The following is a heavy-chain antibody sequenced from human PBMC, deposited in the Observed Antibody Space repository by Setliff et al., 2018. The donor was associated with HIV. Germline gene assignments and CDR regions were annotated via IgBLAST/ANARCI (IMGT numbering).Heavy chain of an antibody. CDR2: INTDGSDT. CDR1: GFTFGNYW. Sequence: GGSLRLSCAASGFTFGNYWMHWVRQAPGKGPVDISHINTDGSDTNYAYSVKGRFTISRDNSKNTLYLQMYSLRAEDTAVYYCARVRQREFSGHDYCYFDYWGQGTLVTVSS. D-gene: IGHD5-12*01. V-gene: IGHV3-74*01. J-gene: IGHJ4*02. CDR3: ARVRQREFSGHDYCYFDY.